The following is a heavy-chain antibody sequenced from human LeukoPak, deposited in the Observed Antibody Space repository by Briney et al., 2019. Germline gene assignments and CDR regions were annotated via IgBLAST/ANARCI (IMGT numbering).Heavy chain of an antibody. CDR3: AREARDGDTTRWFDP. Sequence: RASVKVSCKASGYTFTSYGISWVRQAPGQGLEWMGWISAYNGNTNYAQKLQGRVTMTTDTSTSTAYMELRSLRSDDTAVYYCAREARDGDTTRWFDPWGQGTLVTVSS. CDR2: ISAYNGNT. V-gene: IGHV1-18*01. D-gene: IGHD5-18*01. J-gene: IGHJ5*02. CDR1: GYTFTSYG.